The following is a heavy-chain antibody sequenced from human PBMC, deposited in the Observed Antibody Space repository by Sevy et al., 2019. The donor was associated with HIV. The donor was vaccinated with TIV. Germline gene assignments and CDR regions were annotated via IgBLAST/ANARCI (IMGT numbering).Heavy chain of an antibody. CDR3: ARRAAPLDYYGMDV. J-gene: IGHJ6*02. V-gene: IGHV1-18*01. CDR2: ISAYNGNT. Sequence: ASVNVSCKASGYTFTSYGISWVRQAPGQGLEWMGWISAYNGNTTYAQKLQGRVTMTTDTSTSTAYMELRSLGSDDTAVYYCARRAAPLDYYGMDVWGQGTTVTVSS. D-gene: IGHD2-15*01. CDR1: GYTFTSYG.